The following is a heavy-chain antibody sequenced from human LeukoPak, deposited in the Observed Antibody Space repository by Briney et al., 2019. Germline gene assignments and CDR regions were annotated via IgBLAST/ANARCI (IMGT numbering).Heavy chain of an antibody. CDR3: ASVEMTSGWYFDL. V-gene: IGHV4-59*01. D-gene: IGHD5-24*01. CDR1: GGSISSYY. J-gene: IGHJ2*01. Sequence: SETLSLTCTVSGGSISSYYWSWIRQPPGKGLEWIGYIYYSGSTNYNPSLKSRVTISVDTSKNQFSLKLSSVTAADTAVYYCASVEMTSGWYFDLWGRGTLVTVSS. CDR2: IYYSGST.